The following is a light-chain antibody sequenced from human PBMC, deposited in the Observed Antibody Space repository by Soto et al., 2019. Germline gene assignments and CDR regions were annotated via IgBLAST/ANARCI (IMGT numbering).Light chain of an antibody. CDR3: HQYDSYWT. J-gene: IGKJ1*01. V-gene: IGKV1-5*01. CDR1: QSISTW. Sequence: DIQMTQSPSTLSASVGDRVTITCRASQSISTWLAWYQQKPGRAPKLLIYDASTLESGVPSRFSGFGSGTEFTLTISSLQPDDFATYYCHQYDSYWTFGQGTKVEL. CDR2: DAS.